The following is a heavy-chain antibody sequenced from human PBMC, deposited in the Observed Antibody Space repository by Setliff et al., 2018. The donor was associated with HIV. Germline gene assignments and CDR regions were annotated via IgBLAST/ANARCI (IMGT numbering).Heavy chain of an antibody. V-gene: IGHV1-2*02. Sequence: ASVKVSCKTFGYRFTDFYVNWVRQAPGQGLEWMGWINPKSGATKNAQKFQGRVTMTRDTSISTVYIELSSLRSDDTALYFCARGAEDLVINPPSSDYYFDYWGQGTPVTVSS. CDR2: INPKSGAT. CDR1: GYRFTDFY. J-gene: IGHJ4*02. D-gene: IGHD6-13*01. CDR3: ARGAEDLVINPPSSDYYFDY.